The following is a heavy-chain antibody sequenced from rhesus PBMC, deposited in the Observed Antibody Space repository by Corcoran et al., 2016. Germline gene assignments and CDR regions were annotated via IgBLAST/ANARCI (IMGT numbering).Heavy chain of an antibody. V-gene: IGHV2S1*01. J-gene: IGHJ6*01. CDR1: GFTLSTSGMG. CDR2: IYWDDDK. Sequence: QVTLKESGPALVKPTQTPTLTCTSSGFTLSTSGMGVGWIRQHPGKALEWLAIIYWDDDKYYSTSLKSRLPISKDTSKNEVVLTMTNMDPVDTATYYGLDSWGQGVVVTVSS. CDR3: LDS.